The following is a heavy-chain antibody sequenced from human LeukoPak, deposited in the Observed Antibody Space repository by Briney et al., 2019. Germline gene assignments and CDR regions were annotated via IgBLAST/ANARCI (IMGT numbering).Heavy chain of an antibody. Sequence: GASVKVSCKPSGYTFTGYYMHWVQQAPGQGHEWVGWINPNSGGTNYAQQFQGRVTMTRDTSISTAYMELSRLRSDDTAVYYCARDRWYSSGWYIAFDIWGQGTMVTVSP. CDR2: INPNSGGT. CDR1: GYTFTGYY. CDR3: ARDRWYSSGWYIAFDI. V-gene: IGHV1-2*02. J-gene: IGHJ3*02. D-gene: IGHD6-19*01.